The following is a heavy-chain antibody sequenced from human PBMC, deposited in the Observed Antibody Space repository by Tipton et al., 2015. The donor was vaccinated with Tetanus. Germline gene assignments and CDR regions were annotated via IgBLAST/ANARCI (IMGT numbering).Heavy chain of an antibody. CDR1: GFTFGSYP. CDR2: VSGTGGSK. CDR3: AKAKTWINLWFGDA. D-gene: IGHD3-10*01. J-gene: IGHJ4*02. V-gene: IGHV3-23*01. Sequence: SLRLSCAASGFTFGSYPMTWVRQAPGKGLEWVAGVSGTGGSKYYADTGRGRFTVSRDNYENSLYLQMTSLRAEDTARYYCAKAKTWINLWFGDAWGPGTRVTVSS.